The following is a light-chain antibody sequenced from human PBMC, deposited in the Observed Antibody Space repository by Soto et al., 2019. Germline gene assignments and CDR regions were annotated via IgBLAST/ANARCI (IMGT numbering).Light chain of an antibody. V-gene: IGKV3-20*01. Sequence: EIVLTQSPGTLSLSPGESATLSCRASQSVSTNYLAWYQQQPGQAPRLLIYGASSRATGIPDRFSGSGSGTDFTLIISSLEPEDFAVYYCQQYGSSPLTFGGGTKVEIK. CDR3: QQYGSSPLT. CDR2: GAS. CDR1: QSVSTNY. J-gene: IGKJ4*01.